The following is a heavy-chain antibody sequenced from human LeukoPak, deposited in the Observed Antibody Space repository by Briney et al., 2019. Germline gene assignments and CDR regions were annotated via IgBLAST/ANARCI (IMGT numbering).Heavy chain of an antibody. CDR3: AKGVGDPVIWFGELPSY. D-gene: IGHD3-10*01. Sequence: PGGSLRLSCAASGFTFSSYRMHCVRQSPGKGLECLAVISYDGSNKYYVDSVKRRFTISRDNSKNTLYLQMNSMRDEDTGVYYCAKGVGDPVIWFGELPSYWGQGTLVSVSS. CDR2: ISYDGSNK. V-gene: IGHV3-30*18. J-gene: IGHJ4*02. CDR1: GFTFSSYR.